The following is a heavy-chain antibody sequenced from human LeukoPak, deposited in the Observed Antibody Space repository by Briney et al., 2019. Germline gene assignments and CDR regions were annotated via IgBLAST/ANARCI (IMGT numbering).Heavy chain of an antibody. Sequence: GGSLRLSCAASGFTFSSYSMNWVRQAPGKGLEWVSSISSSSSYIYYADSVKGRFTISRDNAKNSLYLQMNSPRAEDTAVYYCAKEGGLRAAISLGGQGTLVTVSS. V-gene: IGHV3-21*04. D-gene: IGHD2-2*02. CDR2: ISSSSSYI. CDR1: GFTFSSYS. J-gene: IGHJ4*02. CDR3: AKEGGLRAAISL.